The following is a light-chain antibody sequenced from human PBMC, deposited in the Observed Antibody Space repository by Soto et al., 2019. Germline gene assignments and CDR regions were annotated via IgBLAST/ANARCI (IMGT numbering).Light chain of an antibody. CDR1: QSISSW. V-gene: IGKV1-5*01. Sequence: DIQMTQSPSTLSASVGDRVTITCRASQSISSWLAWYQQKPGKAPKLLIYDASSLESGVPSRFSGSGSGTEFTLTISSLQPDDFATYYCQQLNSYPRGFTFGPGTKVDIK. CDR2: DAS. J-gene: IGKJ3*01. CDR3: QQLNSYPRGFT.